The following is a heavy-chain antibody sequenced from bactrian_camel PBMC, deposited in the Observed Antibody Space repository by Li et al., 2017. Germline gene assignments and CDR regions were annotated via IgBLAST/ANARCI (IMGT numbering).Heavy chain of an antibody. CDR1: GYTRRSGC. CDR2: IQEDGMK. Sequence: HVQLVESGGGSVQAGGSLSLSCAARGYTRRSGCLAWFRQVPGKEREMVAQIQEDGMKHYDTTAEGRFTISQDNAKNIIYLQMNSLTPDDTAMYYCAAGTRIIVGDYCDGITNWGQGTQVTVS. V-gene: IGHV3S55*01. CDR3: AAGTRIIVGDYCDGITN. D-gene: IGHD4*01. J-gene: IGHJ4*01.